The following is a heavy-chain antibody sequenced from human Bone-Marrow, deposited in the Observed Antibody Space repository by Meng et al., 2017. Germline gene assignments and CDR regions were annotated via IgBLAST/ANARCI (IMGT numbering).Heavy chain of an antibody. D-gene: IGHD3-3*01. CDR1: GYTFTSYA. Sequence: ASVKVSCKASGYTFTSYAMNWVRQAPGQGLEWMGWINTNTGNPTYAQGFTARFVFSLDTSVSTAYLQISSLKAEDTAVYYCARVRFLEWLLPKYWYFDLWGRGTLVTVSS. CDR3: ARVRFLEWLLPKYWYFDL. J-gene: IGHJ2*01. V-gene: IGHV7-4-1*02. CDR2: INTNTGNP.